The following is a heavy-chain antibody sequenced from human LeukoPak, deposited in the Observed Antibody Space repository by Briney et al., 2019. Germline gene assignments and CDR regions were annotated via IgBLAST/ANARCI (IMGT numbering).Heavy chain of an antibody. Sequence: SETLSLTCSVSGASISNYYWTWIRQPAGRGLEFIGPSYNSGSTNCNPSLKSRVTMSVDTSKNQFSLKLSSVTAADTAVYYCARVGDYALKDWGQGTLVTVSS. D-gene: IGHD3-16*01. CDR3: ARVGDYALKD. CDR2: SYNSGST. CDR1: GASISNYY. J-gene: IGHJ4*02. V-gene: IGHV4-4*07.